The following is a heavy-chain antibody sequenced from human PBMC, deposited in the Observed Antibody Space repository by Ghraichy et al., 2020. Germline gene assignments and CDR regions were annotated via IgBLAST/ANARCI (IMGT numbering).Heavy chain of an antibody. CDR1: GFTFSSYS. CDR3: ARDQDTAMVVSDLSYYGMDV. CDR2: ISSSSSYI. V-gene: IGHV3-21*01. Sequence: GGSLRLSCAASGFTFSSYSMNWVRQAPGKGLEWVSSISSSSSYIYYADSVKGRFTISRDNAKNSLYLQMNSLRAEDTAVYYCARDQDTAMVVSDLSYYGMDVWGQGTTVTVS. D-gene: IGHD5-18*01. J-gene: IGHJ6*02.